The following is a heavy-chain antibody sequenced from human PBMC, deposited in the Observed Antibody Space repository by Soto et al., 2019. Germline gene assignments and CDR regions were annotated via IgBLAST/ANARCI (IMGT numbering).Heavy chain of an antibody. D-gene: IGHD2-2*01. J-gene: IGHJ5*01. CDR1: GYTSADFG. Sequence: ASVKVSCKASGYTSADFGISWVRQAPGQGLEWMGWVSGNNGASNPAPKVQGRITMTLDTSTGVSYMALRSLRSDDTAIYYCVKDQKYFRGNGKWFDSWGKGTLVTVFS. V-gene: IGHV1-18*04. CDR2: VSGNNGAS. CDR3: VKDQKYFRGNGKWFDS.